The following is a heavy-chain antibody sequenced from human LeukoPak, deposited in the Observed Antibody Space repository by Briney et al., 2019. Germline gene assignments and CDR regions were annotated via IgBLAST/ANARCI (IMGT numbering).Heavy chain of an antibody. V-gene: IGHV4-39*07. J-gene: IGHJ5*02. D-gene: IGHD2-8*02. CDR1: GDSISGTSHY. Sequence: PSETLSLTCTVSGDSISGTSHYWAWVRQPPGKGLEWIGSIYYSGSTHYNPSLKSRVTISMDTSKNQFSLKLKSVTAADTALYYCARNCTADNDVSRSRDKWFDPWGHGTLVTVSS. CDR3: ARNCTADNDVSRSRDKWFDP. CDR2: IYYSGST.